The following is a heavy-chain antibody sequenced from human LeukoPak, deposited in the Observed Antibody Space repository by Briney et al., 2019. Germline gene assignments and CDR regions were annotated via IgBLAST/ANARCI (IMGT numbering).Heavy chain of an antibody. J-gene: IGHJ4*02. CDR2: ISGSGGST. D-gene: IGHD1-26*01. V-gene: IGHV3-23*01. CDR1: GFTFSSYA. CDR3: AKGLNSGSQSSPFDY. Sequence: PGGSLRLSCAASGFTFSSYAMSWVRQAPGKGLEWVSAISGSGGSTYYADSVKGRFTISRDNSKNTLYLQMNSLRAEDTAVYYCAKGLNSGSQSSPFDYWGQGTLVTVSS.